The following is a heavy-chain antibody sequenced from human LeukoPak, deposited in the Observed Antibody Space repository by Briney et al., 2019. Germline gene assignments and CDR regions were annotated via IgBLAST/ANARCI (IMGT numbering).Heavy chain of an antibody. V-gene: IGHV4-39*01. CDR1: GGSISSSSYY. CDR2: IYYSGST. Sequence: SETLSLTCTVSGGSISSSSYYWDWNRQPPGKGLEWIGSIYYSGSTYYNPSLESRVTISVDTSKNQFSLKLSSVTAADTAVYYCARQVVTAIPDWFDPWGQGTLVTVSS. D-gene: IGHD2-21*02. CDR3: ARQVVTAIPDWFDP. J-gene: IGHJ5*02.